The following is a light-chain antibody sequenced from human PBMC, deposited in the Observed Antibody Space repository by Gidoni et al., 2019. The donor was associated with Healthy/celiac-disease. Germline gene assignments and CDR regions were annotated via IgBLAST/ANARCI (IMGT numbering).Light chain of an antibody. J-gene: IGKJ2*01. Sequence: EIVMTQSPATLSVSPGERATLSCRASQSVSSNLAWYQQKPGQAPRLLIYSASTRATGIPARLSGSGSGTEFTLTISSLQSEDFAVYYCQQYNNWPQTFGQGTKLEIK. CDR1: QSVSSN. CDR2: SAS. CDR3: QQYNNWPQT. V-gene: IGKV3-15*01.